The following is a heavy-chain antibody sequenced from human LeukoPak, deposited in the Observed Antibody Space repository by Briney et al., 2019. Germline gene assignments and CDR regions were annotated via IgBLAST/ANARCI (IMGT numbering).Heavy chain of an antibody. V-gene: IGHV4-34*01. CDR3: ASRYYDSSGYYYFDY. CDR2: INHSGST. Sequence: SETLSLTCAVYGGSFSGYYWSWIRQPPGKGLEWIGEINHSGSTNYNPSLKSRVTISVDTSKNQFSLKLSSVTAADTAVYYCASRYYDSSGYYYFDYWGQGTLVTVSS. CDR1: GGSFSGYY. J-gene: IGHJ4*02. D-gene: IGHD3-22*01.